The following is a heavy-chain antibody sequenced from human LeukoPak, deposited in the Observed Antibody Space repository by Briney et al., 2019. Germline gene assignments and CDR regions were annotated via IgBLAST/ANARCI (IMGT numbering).Heavy chain of an antibody. D-gene: IGHD2-21*02. CDR1: GYTFTGYY. J-gene: IGHJ4*02. CDR2: INPNSGGT. V-gene: IGHV1-2*02. CDR3: ARDLGLRGVTSLNDY. Sequence: ASVKVSCKASGYTFTGYYMHWVRQAPGQGLEWMGWINPNSGGTNYAQKFQGRVTMTRDTSISTAYMELSRLRSDDTAVYYCARDLGLRGVTSLNDYWGQGTLVTVSS.